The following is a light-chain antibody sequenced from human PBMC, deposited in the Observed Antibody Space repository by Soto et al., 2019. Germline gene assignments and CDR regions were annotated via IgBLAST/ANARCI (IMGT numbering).Light chain of an antibody. V-gene: IGKV2-24*01. J-gene: IGKJ1*01. Sequence: DTVMTQTPLSSHVTLGQPASISCRSSQSLVYSDGNTYLSWLQQRPGHPPRLLIYQVSHRFSGVPDRFSGSGAGTDFTLKISRVEAHYVGVFLCVLFSHFPPTFGQGT. CDR1: QSLVYSDGNTY. CDR3: VLFSHFPPT. CDR2: QVS.